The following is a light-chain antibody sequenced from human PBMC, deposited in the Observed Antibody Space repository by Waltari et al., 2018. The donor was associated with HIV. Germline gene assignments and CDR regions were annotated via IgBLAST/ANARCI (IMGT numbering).Light chain of an antibody. J-gene: IGLJ1*01. CDR2: NTD. CDR1: SSNVGSTT. Sequence: QSVLTQPPSSSGTPGQRLTISCSGSSSNVGSTTVNWYQHLPGAAPKLLILNTDVRPSGVPDRFSGSKSGTSASLAISGLQSEDEADYYCAVWDDSLNAYVFGTGTTVTVL. CDR3: AVWDDSLNAYV. V-gene: IGLV1-44*01.